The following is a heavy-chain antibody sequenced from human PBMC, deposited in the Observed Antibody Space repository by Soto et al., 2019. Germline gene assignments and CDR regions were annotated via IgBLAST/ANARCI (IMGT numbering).Heavy chain of an antibody. V-gene: IGHV2-5*02. J-gene: IGHJ5*02. D-gene: IGHD1-7*01. CDR3: AHRGNWHYLTRFDP. CDR2: IYWDDDK. Sequence: QITLKESGPTLVKPTQTLTLTCTFSGFSLSTSGVGVGWIRQPPGKALEWLALIYWDDDKRYSPSLKSRLTITKDTSKTQVVLTMTNMAPVDTATYYCAHRGNWHYLTRFDPWGQGTLVTVSS. CDR1: GFSLSTSGVG.